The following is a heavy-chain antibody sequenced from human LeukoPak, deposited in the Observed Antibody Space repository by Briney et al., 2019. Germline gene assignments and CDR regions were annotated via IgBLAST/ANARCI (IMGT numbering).Heavy chain of an antibody. CDR3: AREYCSSTSCYGDLGNWFDP. D-gene: IGHD2-2*01. CDR1: GYPFTSYA. V-gene: IGHV1-8*01. J-gene: IGHJ5*02. Sequence: ASVKVSCKASGYPFTSYAINWVPQATGQGLEWMGWMNPNSGNTGYAHKFPGRVTMTRNTSISTAYMELSRLRSEDTAVYYCAREYCSSTSCYGDLGNWFDPWGQGTLVTVSS. CDR2: MNPNSGNT.